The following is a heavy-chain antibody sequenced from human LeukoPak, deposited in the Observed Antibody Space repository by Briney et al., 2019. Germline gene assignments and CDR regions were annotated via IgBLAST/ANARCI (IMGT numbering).Heavy chain of an antibody. CDR3: ARTRGSHPSPFDS. Sequence: GGSLRLSCAASGFTFNDYYMSWIRQAPGREREGVAYISGSGSSIYYVDSVKGRFTISRDNAKNSLYLQMSSLRAEDTAVYYCARTRGSHPSPFDSWGQGTLVTVSS. CDR2: ISGSGSSI. D-gene: IGHD3-10*01. V-gene: IGHV3-11*01. CDR1: GFTFNDYY. J-gene: IGHJ4*02.